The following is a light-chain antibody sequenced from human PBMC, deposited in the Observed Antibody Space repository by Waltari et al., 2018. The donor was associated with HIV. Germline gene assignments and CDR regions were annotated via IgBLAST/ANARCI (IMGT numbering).Light chain of an antibody. Sequence: QSALTQPASVSGSPGQSITISCTGTISDIDSYNPVSWYRQYLGRAPKLIIYEVSQRPSGGSDRFSGSKAGNRASLTVAGIKVEDEADYYCCSYAGGRVFVLFGGGTRLTV. CDR2: EVS. V-gene: IGLV2-23*02. J-gene: IGLJ2*01. CDR3: CSYAGGRVFVL. CDR1: ISDIDSYNP.